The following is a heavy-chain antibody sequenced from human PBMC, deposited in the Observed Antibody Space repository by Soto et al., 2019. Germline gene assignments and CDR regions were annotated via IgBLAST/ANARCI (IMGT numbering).Heavy chain of an antibody. Sequence: PSETLSLTCAVYGGSFSGYYWSWIRQPPGKGLEWIGEINHSGSTNYNPSLKSRVTISVDTSKNQFSLKLSSVTAADTAVYYCARVSYDYIWRSYRPEYFHHWGQGTLVTVSS. CDR3: ARVSYDYIWRSYRPEYFHH. D-gene: IGHD3-16*02. CDR1: GGSFSGYY. J-gene: IGHJ1*01. V-gene: IGHV4-34*01. CDR2: INHSGST.